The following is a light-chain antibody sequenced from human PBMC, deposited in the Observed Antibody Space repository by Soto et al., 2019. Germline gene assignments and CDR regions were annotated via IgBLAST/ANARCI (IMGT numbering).Light chain of an antibody. CDR2: GAS. V-gene: IGKV3-15*01. J-gene: IGKJ1*01. CDR3: QQYKEWPPFT. Sequence: EVVMTQSPATLSLSPGERATISCRASQSVSSNLAWYQQKPGQAPRLLIYGASTRATGIPARFSGSGSGTEFTLTISSLQSEDFAVYYCQQYKEWPPFTFGQGTKVDI. CDR1: QSVSSN.